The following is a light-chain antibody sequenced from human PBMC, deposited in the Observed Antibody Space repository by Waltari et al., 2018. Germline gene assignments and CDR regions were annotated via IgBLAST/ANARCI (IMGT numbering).Light chain of an antibody. J-gene: IGLJ1*01. Sequence: QSALTQPPSASGSPGQSVTISCTGTSSDVGRYNYVSWYQQHPGKAHKLIIYEVTKRPSGVPDRCSGSKSGNTASLTVSGLQAEDEADYYCSSFADTNPFVFGTGTKVTVL. CDR2: EVT. CDR1: SSDVGRYNY. V-gene: IGLV2-8*01. CDR3: SSFADTNPFV.